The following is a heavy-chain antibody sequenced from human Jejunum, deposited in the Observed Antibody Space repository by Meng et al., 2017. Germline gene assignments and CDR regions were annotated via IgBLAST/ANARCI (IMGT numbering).Heavy chain of an antibody. CDR3: ARGGWDFEY. CDR2: VFYTGST. CDR1: GVSLTSGHYY. D-gene: IGHD3-16*01. Sequence: QVQLQESGTGLVRPSETLSLNCTLSGVSLTSGHYYWSWVREPPGQGLEWIGHVFYTGSTNYSPSFKSRVTISVHTSMNQFSLKLNSVTAADTVVYYCARGGWDFEYWGQGILVTVSS. J-gene: IGHJ4*02. V-gene: IGHV4-61*01.